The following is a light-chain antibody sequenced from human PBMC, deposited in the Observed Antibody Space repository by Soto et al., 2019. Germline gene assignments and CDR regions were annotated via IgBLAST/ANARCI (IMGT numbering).Light chain of an antibody. V-gene: IGLV2-8*01. Sequence: QSVLTQPPSASGSPGRSVTISCTGTISDVGGYNYVSWYQQHPGKAPKLMIYEVSERPSGLPDRFSGSKSGNTASLTVSGLQAEDEADYYCGSYAGFNNYVAFGGGTQLTVL. CDR2: EVS. J-gene: IGLJ2*01. CDR3: GSYAGFNNYVA. CDR1: ISDVGGYNY.